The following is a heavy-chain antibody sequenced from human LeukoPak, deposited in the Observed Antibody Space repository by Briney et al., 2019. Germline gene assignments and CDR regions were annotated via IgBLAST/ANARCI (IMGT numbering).Heavy chain of an antibody. D-gene: IGHD1-26*01. Sequence: ASVKVSCKASGYTLTDYYIHWVRQAPGQGLEWMGWIYPNNGGTDYAQKFQGRVTMTRDTSISTAYMELSRLRSDDTAVYYCARLSPTTLGAFDIWGQGTMVTVSS. V-gene: IGHV1-2*02. CDR3: ARLSPTTLGAFDI. J-gene: IGHJ3*02. CDR2: IYPNNGGT. CDR1: GYTLTDYY.